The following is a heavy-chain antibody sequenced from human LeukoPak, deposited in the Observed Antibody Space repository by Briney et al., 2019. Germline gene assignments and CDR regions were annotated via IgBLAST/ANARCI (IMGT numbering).Heavy chain of an antibody. CDR1: GFTFSDYY. CDR2: ISSSGSTI. CDR3: ARGVELTVYYGMDV. D-gene: IGHD6-13*01. J-gene: IGHJ6*02. Sequence: PGGSLRLSCAASGFTFSDYYMTWIRQAPGKGLEWVSYISSSGSTIYYADSVKGRFTISRDNAKNTLYLQMNSLRVEDTAVYYCARGVELTVYYGMDVWGQGTTVTVSS. V-gene: IGHV3-11*01.